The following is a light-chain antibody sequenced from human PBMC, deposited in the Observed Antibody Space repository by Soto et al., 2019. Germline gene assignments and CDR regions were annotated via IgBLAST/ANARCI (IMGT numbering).Light chain of an antibody. Sequence: QSVLTQPASVSGPPGQSITISCTGTSSDVGGYGSVSWYQQHPGKAPKLMIYEVSNRPSGVSNRFSGSKSGNTASLTISGLQAEDDADYYCSSYTSSGTYVVGTGTKVTVL. CDR3: SSYTSSGTYV. CDR2: EVS. V-gene: IGLV2-14*01. CDR1: SSDVGGYGS. J-gene: IGLJ1*01.